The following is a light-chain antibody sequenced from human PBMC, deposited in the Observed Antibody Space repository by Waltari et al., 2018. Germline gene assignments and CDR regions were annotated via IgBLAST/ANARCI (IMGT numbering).Light chain of an antibody. CDR2: GAS. Sequence: VLTQSPGTLSLSPGERATLPCRASQSLTKRYLAWYQQKPGQAPRLLIYGASSRAAGIPYRFSGSGSGTDFTLTISRLEPEDFAVYYCQQYGSSVLYTFGQGTKLEIK. CDR3: QQYGSSVLYT. CDR1: QSLTKRY. J-gene: IGKJ2*01. V-gene: IGKV3-20*01.